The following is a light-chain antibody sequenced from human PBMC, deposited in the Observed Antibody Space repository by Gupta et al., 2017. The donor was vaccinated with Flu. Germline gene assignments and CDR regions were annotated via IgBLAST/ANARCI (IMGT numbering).Light chain of an antibody. Sequence: SFALTQPPSVSVAPGQTVTITCAETSIEYKNVHWYQQKSDQAHVLVLSYNKRRASGTPGRFSGTNFENTATLTISRVEAGDEADYYCQVWYSSAELVFGGGTKLTVL. J-gene: IGLJ2*01. CDR3: QVWYSSAELV. CDR2: YNK. CDR1: SIEYKN. V-gene: IGLV3-21*02.